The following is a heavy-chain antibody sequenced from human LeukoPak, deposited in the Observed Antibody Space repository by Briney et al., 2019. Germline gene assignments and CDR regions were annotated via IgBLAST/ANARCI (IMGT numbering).Heavy chain of an antibody. CDR2: IYYSGST. Sequence: SETLSLTCTVSGGSISSYYWSWIRQPPGKGLEWIGYIYYSGSTNYNPSLKSRVTISVDTSKNQFSLELSSVTAADTAVYYCARGGYDYAWGSYRINNWFDPWGQGTLVTVSS. CDR1: GGSISSYY. J-gene: IGHJ5*02. D-gene: IGHD3-16*01. CDR3: ARGGYDYAWGSYRINNWFDP. V-gene: IGHV4-59*01.